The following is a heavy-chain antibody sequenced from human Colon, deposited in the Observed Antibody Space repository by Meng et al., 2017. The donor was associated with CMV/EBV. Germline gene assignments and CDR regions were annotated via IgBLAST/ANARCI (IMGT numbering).Heavy chain of an antibody. V-gene: IGHV3-9*01. Sequence: SCAASGFTFDDYAMHWVRQAPGKGLEWVSGISWNSGSIGYADSVKGRFTISRDNAKNSLYLQMNSLRAEDTALYYCAKATDYSNLKGLFDHWGQGTLVTVSS. CDR3: AKATDYSNLKGLFDH. CDR2: ISWNSGSI. J-gene: IGHJ4*02. D-gene: IGHD4-11*01. CDR1: GFTFDDYA.